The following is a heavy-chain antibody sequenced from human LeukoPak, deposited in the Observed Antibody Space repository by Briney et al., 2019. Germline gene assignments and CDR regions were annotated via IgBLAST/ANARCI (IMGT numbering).Heavy chain of an antibody. Sequence: SETLSLTCTVSGYPISSGHYWGWIRQPPGKGLEWIGSIHHGGTTFYNPSLRNRVTISLNTSENQFSLKLASVTAADTALYYCARGITSPGAAGALGQGALVTVSS. CDR3: ARGITSPGAAGA. CDR1: GYPISSGHY. J-gene: IGHJ5*02. CDR2: IHHGGTT. V-gene: IGHV4-38-2*02. D-gene: IGHD3-10*01.